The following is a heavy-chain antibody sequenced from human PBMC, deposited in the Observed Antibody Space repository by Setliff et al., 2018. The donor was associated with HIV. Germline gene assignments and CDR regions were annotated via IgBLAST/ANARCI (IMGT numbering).Heavy chain of an antibody. CDR1: GGSISSDDHY. D-gene: IGHD5-18*01. CDR3: ARGGYSYGLY. V-gene: IGHV4-30-4*01. CDR2: IYHTGAT. J-gene: IGHJ4*02. Sequence: SETLSLTCTVSGGSISSDDHYWSWIRQPPGKGLEWIGYIYHTGATYYKSSLESRLTISVDTSKNQFSLKLNSVTAADTAVYYCARGGYSYGLYWGQGTLVTVSS.